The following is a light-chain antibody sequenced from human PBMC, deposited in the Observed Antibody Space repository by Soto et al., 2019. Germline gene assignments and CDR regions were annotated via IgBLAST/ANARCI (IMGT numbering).Light chain of an antibody. CDR3: QYWDDYSWT. CDR2: KAS. CDR1: QSITDW. J-gene: IGKJ1*01. Sequence: DIQMTQSPSTLYASVGDRVTITCRASQSITDWLAWYQQKPGKAPKFLIYKASNLEGRVPSRFSGSGSGTEFTLTISSVQPDDFATYYCQYWDDYSWTFGQGTKVEIK. V-gene: IGKV1-5*03.